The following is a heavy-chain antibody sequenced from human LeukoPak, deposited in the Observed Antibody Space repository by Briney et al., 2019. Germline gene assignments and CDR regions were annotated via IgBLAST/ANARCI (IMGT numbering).Heavy chain of an antibody. J-gene: IGHJ6*02. D-gene: IGHD2-15*01. CDR2: IIPIFGTA. Sequence: GASVKVSCKASGGTFSSYAISWVRQAPGQGLEWMGGIIPIFGTANYAQKFQGRVTITADESTSTAYMELSSLRSEDTAVYYCARDIVVVVAAPHYYYYGMDVWGQGTTVTVSS. V-gene: IGHV1-69*13. CDR1: GGTFSSYA. CDR3: ARDIVVVVAAPHYYYYGMDV.